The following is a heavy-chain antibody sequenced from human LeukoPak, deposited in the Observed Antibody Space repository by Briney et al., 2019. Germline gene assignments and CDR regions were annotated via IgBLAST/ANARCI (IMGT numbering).Heavy chain of an antibody. D-gene: IGHD2-15*01. CDR3: ARGQGLLQRYYFDY. J-gene: IGHJ4*02. V-gene: IGHV3-74*01. Sequence: GGSLRLSCAASGFTFSSLWMHWVRQAPGKGLVWVSRINSDGKITIYADSVKGRFTISRDNAKNTLYLQMNSLRAEDTAVYYCARGQGLLQRYYFDYWGQGTLVTVSS. CDR1: GFTFSSLW. CDR2: INSDGKIT.